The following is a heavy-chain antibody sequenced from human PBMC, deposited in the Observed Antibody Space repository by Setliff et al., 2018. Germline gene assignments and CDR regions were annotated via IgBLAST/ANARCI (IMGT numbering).Heavy chain of an antibody. CDR3: ACPDILTGLFDY. V-gene: IGHV3-23*01. D-gene: IGHD3-9*01. Sequence: GGSLRLSCVASGFTFSNYAMGWVRQAPGEGLEWVSSISGSASSTYYADSVKGRFTISRDNAKNSLYLQMNSLRAEDTAVYYCACPDILTGLFDYWGQGTLVTVSS. CDR1: GFTFSNYA. CDR2: ISGSASST. J-gene: IGHJ4*02.